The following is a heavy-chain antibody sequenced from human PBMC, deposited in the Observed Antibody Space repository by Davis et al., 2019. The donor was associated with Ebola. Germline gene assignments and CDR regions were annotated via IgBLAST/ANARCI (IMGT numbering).Heavy chain of an antibody. Sequence: GGSLRLSCQGSGYSFTNYWIGWVRQMPGKGLEWMGIIYPGDSDTRYSPSLLGQVIISADKSISTAYLQWNSLKASDTAMYYCASLRRSITGFDDGYDIWGQGTMVTVSS. CDR3: ASLRRSITGFDDGYDI. D-gene: IGHD3-9*01. CDR2: IYPGDSDT. V-gene: IGHV5-51*01. J-gene: IGHJ3*02. CDR1: GYSFTNYW.